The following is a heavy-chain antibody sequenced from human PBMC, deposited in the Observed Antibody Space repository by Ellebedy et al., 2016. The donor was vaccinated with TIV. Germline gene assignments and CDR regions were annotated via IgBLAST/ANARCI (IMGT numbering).Heavy chain of an antibody. CDR2: TSFDGRNT. V-gene: IGHV3-30*04. CDR3: ASGTSGWSGMIDY. Sequence: GESLKISCAASGFTFRNFAMHWVRQAPGTGMEWVAVTSFDGRNTYLADSVKGRFTISRDNSKKTVYLQMNGLRAEDTAACYCASGTSGWSGMIDYWGQGTLVTVSS. CDR1: GFTFRNFA. J-gene: IGHJ4*02. D-gene: IGHD6-19*01.